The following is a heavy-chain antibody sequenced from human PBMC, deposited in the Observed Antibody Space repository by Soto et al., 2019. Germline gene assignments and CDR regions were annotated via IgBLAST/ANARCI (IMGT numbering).Heavy chain of an antibody. Sequence: VGSLRLSCAASGFTFSNYAMAWVRQAPGKGLEWVSTSTGGGGNTYYTDAVKGRFTISRDNSKNILFLQMNGLRADDTAIYYCAKSPRDYIANSFDHCGQGTLVTVSS. CDR1: GFTFSNYA. J-gene: IGHJ4*02. V-gene: IGHV3-23*01. D-gene: IGHD4-4*01. CDR3: AKSPRDYIANSFDH. CDR2: STGGGGNT.